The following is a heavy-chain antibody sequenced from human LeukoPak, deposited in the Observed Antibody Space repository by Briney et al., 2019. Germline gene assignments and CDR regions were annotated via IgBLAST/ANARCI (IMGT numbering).Heavy chain of an antibody. J-gene: IGHJ4*02. CDR2: IYHSGST. CDR1: GGSISSGGYS. D-gene: IGHD5-18*01. V-gene: IGHV4-30-2*01. CDR3: ARSARRNTGRGYSYGYREYCFDY. Sequence: KASQTLSLTCAVSGGSISSGGYSWSWIRQPPGKGLEWIGYIYHSGSTYYNPSLKSRVTISVDTSKNQFSLKLSSVTAADTAVYYCARSARRNTGRGYSYGYREYCFDYWGQGTLVTVSS.